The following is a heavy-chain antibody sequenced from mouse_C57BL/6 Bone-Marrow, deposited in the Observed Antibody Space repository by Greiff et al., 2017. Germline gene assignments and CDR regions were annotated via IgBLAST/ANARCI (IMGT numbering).Heavy chain of an antibody. CDR2: INPNNGGT. CDR1: GYTFTDYN. Sequence: VQLQQSGPELVKPGASVKIPCKASGYTFTDYNMDWVKQSHGKSLEWIGDINPNNGGTIYNQKFKGKATLTVDKSSSTAYMELRSLTSEDTAVYYCAMREKLTGTGYYAMDYWGQGTSVTVSS. D-gene: IGHD4-1*01. V-gene: IGHV1-18*01. J-gene: IGHJ4*01. CDR3: AMREKLTGTGYYAMDY.